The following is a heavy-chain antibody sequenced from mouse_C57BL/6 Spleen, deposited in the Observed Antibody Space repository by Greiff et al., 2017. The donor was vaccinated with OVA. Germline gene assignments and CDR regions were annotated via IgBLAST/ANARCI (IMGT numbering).Heavy chain of an antibody. CDR2: IGPGSGST. V-gene: IGHV1-77*01. CDR3: ARYDGYYNYFDY. Sequence: QVQLQQSGAELVKPGASVKISCKASGYTFTDYYINWVQPRPGQGLEWIGMIGPGSGSTDYNEKFKGKATLTADKSSSPADMQRSSLTSEDSAVYFCARYDGYYNYFDYWGQGTTRTVSS. D-gene: IGHD2-3*01. J-gene: IGHJ2*01. CDR1: GYTFTDYY.